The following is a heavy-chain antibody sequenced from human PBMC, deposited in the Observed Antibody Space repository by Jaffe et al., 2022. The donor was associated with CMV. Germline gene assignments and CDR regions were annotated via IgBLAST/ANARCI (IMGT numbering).Heavy chain of an antibody. V-gene: IGHV4-39*01. CDR2: IYYSGST. CDR3: LYYYDSSGYYYRFSGDYYFDY. Sequence: QLQLQESGPGLVKPSETLSLTCTVSGGSISSSSYYWGWIRQPPGKGLEWIGSIYYSGSTYYNPSLKSRVTISVDTSKNQFSLKLSSVTAADTAVYYCLYYYDSSGYYYRFSGDYYFDYWGQGTLVTVSS. J-gene: IGHJ4*02. D-gene: IGHD3-22*01. CDR1: GGSISSSSYY.